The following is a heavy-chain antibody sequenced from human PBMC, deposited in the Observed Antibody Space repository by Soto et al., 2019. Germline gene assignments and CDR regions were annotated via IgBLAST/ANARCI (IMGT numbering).Heavy chain of an antibody. V-gene: IGHV1-69*01. D-gene: IGHD2-2*03. CDR2: IIPIFGTA. Sequence: QVQLLQSGAEVKKPGSSVKVSCKASGVTFSSYAISWVQQAPGQGLEWMGGIIPIFGTANYAQKFQGRVTITADESTSAGHMVLRSRRSEDKAVYYFARGLPGYCSSTICNTNLFDPWGQGTLVTVSS. CDR1: GVTFSSYA. CDR3: ARGLPGYCSSTICNTNLFDP. J-gene: IGHJ5*02.